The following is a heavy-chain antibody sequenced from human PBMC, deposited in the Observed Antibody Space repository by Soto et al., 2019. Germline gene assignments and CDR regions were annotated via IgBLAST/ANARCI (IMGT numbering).Heavy chain of an antibody. CDR2: ISGGGDGT. J-gene: IGHJ3*01. Sequence: EVQLLESGGGLVRPGGSLRLSCAASGFTFYNYAMNWVRQAPGKGLEWVSTISGGGDGTYYAESVKGRFTISRDNSRNTVYLQMNSLRAEDTAVYYCAKKGLGSLATYCTTGDCHYDFDVWGQGTLVTVSS. CDR3: AKKGLGSLATYCTTGDCHYDFDV. V-gene: IGHV3-23*01. D-gene: IGHD2-8*01. CDR1: GFTFYNYA.